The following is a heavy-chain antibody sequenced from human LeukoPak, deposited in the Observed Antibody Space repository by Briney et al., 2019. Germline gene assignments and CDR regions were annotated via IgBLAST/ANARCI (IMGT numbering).Heavy chain of an antibody. CDR1: GGSFSGYY. CDR2: INHSGST. V-gene: IGHV4-34*01. D-gene: IGHD3-22*01. J-gene: IGHJ4*02. Sequence: SETLSLTCAVYGGSFSGYYWSWIRQPPGKGLEWIGEINHSGSTNYNPSLKSRVTISVDTSKNQFSLKLSSVTAADTAVYYCARDRYDSSGYYFLFDYWGQGTLVTVSS. CDR3: ARDRYDSSGYYFLFDY.